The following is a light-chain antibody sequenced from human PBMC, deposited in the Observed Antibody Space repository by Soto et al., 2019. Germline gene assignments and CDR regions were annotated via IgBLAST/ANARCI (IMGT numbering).Light chain of an antibody. CDR3: LQNHNYPRT. J-gene: IGKJ1*01. V-gene: IGKV1-6*01. Sequence: AIPMTQSPSSLSASVGDRVTITCRASQDISDDVGWYQQTPGKAPKLLISGASRLQSGVPSRFSGSGSGAAFTLTITSLRPEDSATYYCLQNHNYPRTFGQGTKGEI. CDR2: GAS. CDR1: QDISDD.